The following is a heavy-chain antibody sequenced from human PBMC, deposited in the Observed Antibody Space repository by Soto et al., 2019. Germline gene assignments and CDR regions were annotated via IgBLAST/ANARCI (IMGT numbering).Heavy chain of an antibody. CDR3: IGTNYGDYGAY. Sequence: EVQLVESGGGLVKPGESLRLSCAASGFTFSDARMTWVRQAPGKGLEWVGRIESKTDGGTTDYAAPVKGRFTISRDDSKNTLYLQMNSLKTEDTAVYYCIGTNYGDYGAYWGQGTLVTVSS. D-gene: IGHD4-17*01. J-gene: IGHJ4*02. V-gene: IGHV3-15*04. CDR1: GFTFSDAR. CDR2: IESKTDGGTT.